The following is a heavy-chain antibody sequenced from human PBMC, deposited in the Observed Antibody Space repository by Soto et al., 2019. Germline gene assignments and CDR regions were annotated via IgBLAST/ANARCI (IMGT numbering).Heavy chain of an antibody. V-gene: IGHV3-11*01. CDR2: ISSSGSTI. Sequence: QVQLVESGGGLVKAGGSLRRSCAASGFTFSDYYMSWIRQAPGKGLEWVSYISSSGSTIYYEDSVKGRFTISRDNAKNSLYLQMNGLRAEDTAVYYCARGRMGVILHYMDVWGKGTTVTVSS. J-gene: IGHJ6*03. CDR3: ARGRMGVILHYMDV. CDR1: GFTFSDYY. D-gene: IGHD3-10*01.